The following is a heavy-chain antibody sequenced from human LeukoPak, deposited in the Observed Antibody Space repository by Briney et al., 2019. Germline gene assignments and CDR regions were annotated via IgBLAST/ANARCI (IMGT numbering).Heavy chain of an antibody. CDR2: INYSGST. CDR1: GGSISSSSYY. CDR3: ARAVITFGGAVAKGFDC. V-gene: IGHV4-39*07. D-gene: IGHD3-16*01. J-gene: IGHJ4*02. Sequence: PSETLSLTCTVSGGSISSSSYYWGWIRQSPGKELEWIGSINYSGSTYYNPSLKSRVTISVDTSKNQFSLNLSSVTAADTAIYYCARAVITFGGAVAKGFDCWGQGTLVTVSS.